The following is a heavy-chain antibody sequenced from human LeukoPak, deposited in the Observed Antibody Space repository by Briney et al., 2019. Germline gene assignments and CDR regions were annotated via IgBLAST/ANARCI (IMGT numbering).Heavy chain of an antibody. J-gene: IGHJ4*02. Sequence: GGSLRLSCAASGFTFSNYWMSWVRQAPGKGPEWVANIKQDGSEKYYVDSVKGRFTISRDNAKNSLYLQMNSLRAEDTAVYYCARFDGYSSSWSFDYWGQGTLVTVSS. CDR3: ARFDGYSSSWSFDY. CDR1: GFTFSNYW. CDR2: IKQDGSEK. V-gene: IGHV3-7*01. D-gene: IGHD6-13*01.